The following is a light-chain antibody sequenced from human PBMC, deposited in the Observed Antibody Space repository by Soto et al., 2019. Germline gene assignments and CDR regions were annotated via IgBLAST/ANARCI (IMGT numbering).Light chain of an antibody. J-gene: IGLJ1*01. Sequence: SVVTQPASVSGSPGQSITISCTGTSSDDGGYNYVSWYPQHPGKAPKLMIYDVSNRPSGVSNRFSGSKSGNTATLTISGLQAEDEADYYCSSYTSSSTLEGVFGTGTKVTVL. CDR3: SSYTSSSTLEGV. CDR1: SSDDGGYNY. CDR2: DVS. V-gene: IGLV2-14*01.